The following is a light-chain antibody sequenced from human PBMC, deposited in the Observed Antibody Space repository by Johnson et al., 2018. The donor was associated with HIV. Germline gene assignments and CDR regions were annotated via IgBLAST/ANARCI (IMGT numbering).Light chain of an antibody. CDR2: ESN. Sequence: QSVLTQPPSVSAAPGQKVTISCSGSSSNIGNNYVSWYQQLPGTAPKLLIYESNKRPSGIPDRFSGSKSGTSATLGITGLQTGDEADYDCGTWDESLSAGGVCGTGTKVTGL. J-gene: IGLJ1*01. V-gene: IGLV1-51*02. CDR3: GTWDESLSAGGV. CDR1: SSNIGNNY.